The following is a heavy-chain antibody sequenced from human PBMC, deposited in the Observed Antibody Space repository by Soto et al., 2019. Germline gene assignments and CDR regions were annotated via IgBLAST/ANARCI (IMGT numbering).Heavy chain of an antibody. D-gene: IGHD3-3*01. Sequence: QVQLQHWGAGLLKPSETLSLTCAVYGGSFSGYYWSWIRQPPGKGLEWIGEINHSGSTNYNPSLKSRVTISVDTSKNPCSLKMSSVTAADTAVYYCARGYYDFWSGYSLRYFYWPLGYWGQGTLVTVSS. CDR1: GGSFSGYY. CDR3: ARGYYDFWSGYSLRYFYWPLGY. CDR2: INHSGST. J-gene: IGHJ4*02. V-gene: IGHV4-34*01.